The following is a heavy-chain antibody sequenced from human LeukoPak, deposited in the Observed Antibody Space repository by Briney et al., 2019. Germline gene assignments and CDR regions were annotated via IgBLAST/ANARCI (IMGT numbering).Heavy chain of an antibody. D-gene: IGHD4-17*01. J-gene: IGHJ4*02. CDR1: GGSLSSYY. CDR2: IYYSGST. CDR3: ARAVDYGDYPYYFDY. Sequence: SETLSLTCTVSGGSLSSYYWSRIRQPPGKGLEWVGYIYYSGSTNYNPSLKSRVTISVDTSKNQFSLKLSSVTAADTAVYYWARAVDYGDYPYYFDYWGQGTLVTVSS. V-gene: IGHV4-59*01.